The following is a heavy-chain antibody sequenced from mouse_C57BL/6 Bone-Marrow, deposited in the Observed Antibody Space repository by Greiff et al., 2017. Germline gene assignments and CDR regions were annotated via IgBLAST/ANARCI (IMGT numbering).Heavy chain of an antibody. CDR3: ARDGYYAMDY. Sequence: EVQGVESGGGLVKPGGSLKLSCAASGFTFSSYAMSWVRQTPEKRLEWVATISDGGSYTYYPDNVKGRFTISRDNAKNNLYLQMSHLKSEDTARYYCARDGYYAMDYWGQGTSVTVSS. V-gene: IGHV5-4*01. J-gene: IGHJ4*01. CDR1: GFTFSSYA. CDR2: ISDGGSYT.